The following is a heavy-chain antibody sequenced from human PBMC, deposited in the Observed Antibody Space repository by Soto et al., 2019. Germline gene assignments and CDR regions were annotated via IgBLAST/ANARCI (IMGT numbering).Heavy chain of an antibody. V-gene: IGHV3-21*01. Sequence: EVQLVESGEGLVKPGGSLRLSCAASGFTFSSYSMNWVRQAPGKGLEWVSSISSSSSYIYYADSVKGRFTISRDNAKNSLYLQMNSLRAEDTAVYYCARVRVLYYGMDVWGQGTTVTVSS. J-gene: IGHJ6*02. CDR2: ISSSSSYI. CDR1: GFTFSSYS. CDR3: ARVRVLYYGMDV. D-gene: IGHD3-10*01.